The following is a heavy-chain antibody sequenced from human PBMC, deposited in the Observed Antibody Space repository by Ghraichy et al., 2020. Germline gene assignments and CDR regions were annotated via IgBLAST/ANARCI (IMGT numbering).Heavy chain of an antibody. V-gene: IGHV4-59*08. Sequence: SQTLSLTCTVSGGSVSGSYWSWIRQPPGKGLEWIGYMSDSGTTNYNPSLNNRVTISLDTSKSQYSLKLSSVTTADTAVYFCARQRQWLDFYYWGRGTLVTVSS. J-gene: IGHJ4*02. D-gene: IGHD6-19*01. CDR2: MSDSGTT. CDR1: GGSVSGSY. CDR3: ARQRQWLDFYY.